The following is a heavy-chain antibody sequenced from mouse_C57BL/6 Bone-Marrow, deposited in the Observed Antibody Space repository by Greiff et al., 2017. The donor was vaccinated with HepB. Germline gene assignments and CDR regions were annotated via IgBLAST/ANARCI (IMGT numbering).Heavy chain of an antibody. CDR2: IYPGDGDT. Sequence: QVQLQQSGPELVKPGASVKISCKASGYAFSSSWLNWVKQRPGKGLEWIGRIYPGDGDTNYNGKFKGKATLTAATSSSTAYMQLSSLSSEDSAVYFCASGAYYSNSFAYWGQGTLVTVSA. CDR3: ASGAYYSNSFAY. CDR1: GYAFSSSW. J-gene: IGHJ3*01. D-gene: IGHD2-5*01. V-gene: IGHV1-82*01.